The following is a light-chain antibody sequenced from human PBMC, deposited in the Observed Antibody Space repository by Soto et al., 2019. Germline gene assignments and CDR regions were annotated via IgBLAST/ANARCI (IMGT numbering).Light chain of an antibody. CDR2: GAS. CDR1: QSVSSSY. V-gene: IGKV3-20*01. Sequence: EIVLTQSPGTLSLSPGERATLSCRASQSVSSSYLAWYQQKPGQAPRLLIYGASSRATGTPDRFSGSGSGTDFTLTSSRQEPEDFAVYYCQQYGSSPSFGGGTKVEIK. CDR3: QQYGSSPS. J-gene: IGKJ4*01.